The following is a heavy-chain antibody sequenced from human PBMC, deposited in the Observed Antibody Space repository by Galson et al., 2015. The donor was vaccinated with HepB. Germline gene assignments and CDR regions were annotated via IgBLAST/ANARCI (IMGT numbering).Heavy chain of an antibody. CDR3: ARDPLDEQAIPDYYYYYYMDV. V-gene: IGHV3-33*01. Sequence: SLRLSCAASGFILSSYGMHWVRQAPGKGLEWVAVTWYDGSHQYYAGSVRGRFAISRDNFKNTLYLQMNSLRVEDTAIYYCARDPLDEQAIPDYYYYYYMDVWGKGTTVTVSS. CDR1: GFILSSYG. J-gene: IGHJ6*03. D-gene: IGHD1/OR15-1a*01. CDR2: TWYDGSHQ.